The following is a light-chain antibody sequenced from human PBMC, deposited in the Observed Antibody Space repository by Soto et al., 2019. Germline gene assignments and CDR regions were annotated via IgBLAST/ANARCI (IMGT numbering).Light chain of an antibody. CDR2: GAS. CDR1: HPVLSTY. J-gene: IGKJ3*01. Sequence: EVVLTQSPGTLSLSPGERASLSCRASHPVLSTYLAWYQHKPGQAPRLLIYGASNRATGIPDRFSGSGSGTDFSLTISRLEPEDFAVYYCLQYSNSPSRGFTFGRGTKVDIK. CDR3: LQYSNSPSRGFT. V-gene: IGKV3-20*01.